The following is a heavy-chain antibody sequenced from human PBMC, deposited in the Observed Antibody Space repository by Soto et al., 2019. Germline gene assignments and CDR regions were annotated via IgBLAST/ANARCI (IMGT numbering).Heavy chain of an antibody. CDR2: IIPIFGTA. D-gene: IGHD3-22*01. Sequence: SVKVSCKASGGTFSSYAISWVRQAPGQGLEWMGGIIPIFGTANYAQKFQGRVTITADESTSTAYMELSSLRSEDTAVYYCARVRSFFDSSGYGDWFDPCGQGTLVTVSS. CDR1: GGTFSSYA. CDR3: ARVRSFFDSSGYGDWFDP. V-gene: IGHV1-69*13. J-gene: IGHJ5*02.